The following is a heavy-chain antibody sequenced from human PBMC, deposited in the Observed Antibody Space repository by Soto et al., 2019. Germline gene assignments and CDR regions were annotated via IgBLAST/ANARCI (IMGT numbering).Heavy chain of an antibody. Sequence: QVQLQESGPGLVKPSGTLSLTCAVSGGSISSSNWWSWVRQPPGKGLEWIGESYHSGSTNYNPSLKSRVTISVDKAKNPFSLKQSSVTAAETDVYSCARARIAVAGYYYGMDVWGQGTTVTVSS. V-gene: IGHV4-4*02. CDR3: ARARIAVAGYYYGMDV. J-gene: IGHJ6*02. CDR2: SYHSGST. CDR1: GGSISSSNW. D-gene: IGHD6-19*01.